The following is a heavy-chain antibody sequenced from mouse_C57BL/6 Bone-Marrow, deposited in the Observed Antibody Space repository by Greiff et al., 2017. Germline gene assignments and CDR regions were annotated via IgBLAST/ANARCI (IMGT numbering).Heavy chain of an antibody. CDR3: ARHGGYYEAY. V-gene: IGHV5-6*01. CDR2: ISSGGSYT. Sequence: VQLKESGGDLVKPGGSLKLSCAASGFTFSSYGMSWVRQTPDKRLEWVATISSGGSYTYYPDSVKGRFTISRDHAKNTLYLQMSSLKSEDTAMYYCARHGGYYEAYWGQGTLGTVSA. J-gene: IGHJ3*01. D-gene: IGHD2-3*01. CDR1: GFTFSSYG.